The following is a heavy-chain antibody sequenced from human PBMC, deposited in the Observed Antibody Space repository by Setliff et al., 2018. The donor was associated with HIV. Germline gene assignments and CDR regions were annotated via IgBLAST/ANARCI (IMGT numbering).Heavy chain of an antibody. D-gene: IGHD5-12*01. CDR1: GFTFSSYA. J-gene: IGHJ4*02. V-gene: IGHV3-23*01. CDR3: ARDRDGYNFFDY. CDR2: ISVSGRST. Sequence: PGGSLRLSCAASGFTFSSYAMSWVRQAPGKGLEWVSVISVSGRSTYYADSVKGRFTISRDNSKNTLYLQMSSLRAEDTAVYYCARDRDGYNFFDYWGQGTLVTVSS.